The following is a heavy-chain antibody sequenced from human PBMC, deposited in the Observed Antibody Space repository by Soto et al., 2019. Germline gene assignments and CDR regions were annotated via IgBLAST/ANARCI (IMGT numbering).Heavy chain of an antibody. CDR1: GASITSHY. CDR3: ARSSGDDFFYYGMDV. CDR2: VYARGAT. V-gene: IGHV4-59*10. D-gene: IGHD4-17*01. Sequence: LSLTCSVSGASITSHYWNWIRQSAGEGLQWIGRVYARGATNYNPSLKSRVTISGDTSKNQFSLKLTSVTAADTAVYYCARSSGDDFFYYGMDVWGHGTTVTVSS. J-gene: IGHJ6*02.